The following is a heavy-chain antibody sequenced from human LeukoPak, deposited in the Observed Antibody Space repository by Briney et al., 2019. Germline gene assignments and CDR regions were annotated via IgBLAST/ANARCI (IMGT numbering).Heavy chain of an antibody. CDR2: INHSGST. Sequence: SETLSLTCAVYGGSFSGYYWSWIRQPPGKGLEWIGEINHSGSTNYNPSLKSRVTISVDTSKNQFSLKLSSVTAADTAVYYCARGSNYYGSGSYYRSPAEYFQHWGQGTLVTVSS. CDR1: GGSFSGYY. D-gene: IGHD3-10*01. V-gene: IGHV4-34*01. J-gene: IGHJ1*01. CDR3: ARGSNYYGSGSYYRSPAEYFQH.